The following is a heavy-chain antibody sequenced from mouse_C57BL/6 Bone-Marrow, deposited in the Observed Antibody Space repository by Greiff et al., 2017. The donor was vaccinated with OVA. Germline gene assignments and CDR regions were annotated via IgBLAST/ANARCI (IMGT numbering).Heavy chain of an antibody. Sequence: VQLQQPGAELVKPGASVKASCKASGYTFTSYWMHWVKQRPGQGLEWIGRIHPSDSDTNYNQNFKGKATLTVDRSSSTAYMQLSSLTSEDSALYYCTLGYYGSSYGFAYWGLGTLVTVSA. V-gene: IGHV1-74*01. CDR3: TLGYYGSSYGFAY. CDR2: IHPSDSDT. D-gene: IGHD1-1*01. CDR1: GYTFTSYW. J-gene: IGHJ3*01.